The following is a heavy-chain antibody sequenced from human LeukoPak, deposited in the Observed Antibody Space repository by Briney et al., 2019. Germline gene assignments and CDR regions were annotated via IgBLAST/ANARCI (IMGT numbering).Heavy chain of an antibody. CDR2: IYYSGST. CDR3: ARPGAWFGELFPFDY. J-gene: IGHJ4*02. V-gene: IGHV4-39*01. D-gene: IGHD3-10*01. CDR1: GGSISSSSYY. Sequence: PSETLSLTXTVSGGSISSSSYYWGWIRQPPGKGLEWIGSIYYSGSTYYNPSLKSRVTISVDTSKNQFSLKLSSVTAADTAVYYCARPGAWFGELFPFDYWGQGTLVTVSS.